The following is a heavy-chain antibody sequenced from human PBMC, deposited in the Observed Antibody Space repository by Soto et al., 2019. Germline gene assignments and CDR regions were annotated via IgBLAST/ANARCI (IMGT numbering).Heavy chain of an antibody. CDR1: GGSISSSSYY. CDR2: IYYSGST. CDR3: ARPGASITIFGVDGYYMDV. J-gene: IGHJ6*03. V-gene: IGHV4-39*01. D-gene: IGHD3-3*01. Sequence: QLQLQESGPGLVKPSETLSLTCTVSGGSISSSSYYWGWIRQPPGKGLEWIGSIYYSGSTYYNPSLKSRVTISVDTSKNQFSLKLSSVTAADTAVYYCARPGASITIFGVDGYYMDVWGKGTTVTVSS.